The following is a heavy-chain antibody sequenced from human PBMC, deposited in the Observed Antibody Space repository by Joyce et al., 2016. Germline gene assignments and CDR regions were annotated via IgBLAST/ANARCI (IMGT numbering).Heavy chain of an antibody. D-gene: IGHD4-11*01. CDR2: INHSGST. V-gene: IGHV4-34*01. J-gene: IGHJ4*02. CDR3: ARGLSAFDYSNYAGYDY. Sequence: QVQLQQWGAGLLKPSETLSLTCAVYGGSFSGYYWSWIRQPPGKGLEWIGEINHSGSTNYNPSLESRVTISVDTSKNQFSLRLSSVTAADTAVYYCARGLSAFDYSNYAGYDYWGQRTLVTVSS. CDR1: GGSFSGYY.